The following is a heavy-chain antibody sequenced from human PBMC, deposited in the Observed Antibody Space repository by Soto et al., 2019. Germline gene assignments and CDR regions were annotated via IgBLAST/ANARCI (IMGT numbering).Heavy chain of an antibody. D-gene: IGHD3-3*01. J-gene: IGHJ2*01. CDR1: GASLSNYY. CDR3: ARDLIWSWYCDL. CDR2: IYSSGST. Sequence: QVQLQESGPGLVKPSETLSLTCTVSGASLSNYYWNWIRPPAGKGLEWIGRIYSSGSTNSNPSLKSRLTRSVGASKNQFSLTLCSVTAADAAVYYCARDLIWSWYCDLWGRCTLVTVSS. V-gene: IGHV4-4*07.